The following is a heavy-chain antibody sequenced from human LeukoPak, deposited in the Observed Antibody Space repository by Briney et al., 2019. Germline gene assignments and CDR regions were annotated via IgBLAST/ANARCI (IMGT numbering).Heavy chain of an antibody. CDR1: GFTFSSYG. Sequence: PGGSLRLSCAASGFTFSSYGMNWVRQAPGKGLEWVSSISSSSSYIYYADSVKGRFTISRDNAKNSLYLQMNSLRAEDTAVYYCARASSGYYFIAEYFQHWGQGTLVTVSS. D-gene: IGHD3-22*01. J-gene: IGHJ1*01. V-gene: IGHV3-21*01. CDR3: ARASSGYYFIAEYFQH. CDR2: ISSSSSYI.